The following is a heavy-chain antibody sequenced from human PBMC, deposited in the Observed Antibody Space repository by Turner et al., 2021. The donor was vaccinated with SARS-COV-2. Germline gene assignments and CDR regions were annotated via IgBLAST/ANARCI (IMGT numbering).Heavy chain of an antibody. V-gene: IGHV1-2*02. Sequence: VQLVQSGAEVRKSGASVRVCCKASGYTFTRTYMHWAGQAPGQGLGLVGWINPNSGSTNYSHEFQGRVTMTWDTYNSKAYMELSRLRSDDTAVYYCARARYTYGSYYYYGMDIWGQGTTVTVSS. J-gene: IGHJ6*02. CDR3: ARARYTYGSYYYYGMDI. CDR1: GYTFTRTY. D-gene: IGHD5-18*01. CDR2: INPNSGST.